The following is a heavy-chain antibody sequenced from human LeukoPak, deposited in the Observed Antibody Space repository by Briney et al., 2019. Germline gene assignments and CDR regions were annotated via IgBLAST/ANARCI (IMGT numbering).Heavy chain of an antibody. D-gene: IGHD6-13*01. J-gene: IGHJ4*02. Sequence: KPSETLPLTCTVSGGSISSYYWGWIRQPPRKGLGWIGYIYYSGSTKYNPSLKSRVTISVDMSKNQFSLKLSSVTAADTAVYYCARGRAAGYFDYWGQGTVVTVSS. CDR3: ARGRAAGYFDY. CDR1: GGSISSYY. CDR2: IYYSGST. V-gene: IGHV4-59*01.